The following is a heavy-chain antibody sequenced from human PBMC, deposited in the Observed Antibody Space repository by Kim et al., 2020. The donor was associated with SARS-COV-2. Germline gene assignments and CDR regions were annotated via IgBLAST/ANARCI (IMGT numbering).Heavy chain of an antibody. J-gene: IGHJ4*02. CDR3: AKDRVKNLGGRYYDSRTYYDGFDY. D-gene: IGHD3-22*01. V-gene: IGHV3-23*01. CDR2: ISGSGGGT. CDR1: GFTFSSYA. Sequence: GGSLRLSCAASGFTFSSYAMSWVRQAPGKGLEWVSAISGSGGGTYYADSVKGRFTISRDNPKNTLYLQMNSLRAEDTAVYYCAKDRVKNLGGRYYDSRTYYDGFDYWGQGTLVTVSS.